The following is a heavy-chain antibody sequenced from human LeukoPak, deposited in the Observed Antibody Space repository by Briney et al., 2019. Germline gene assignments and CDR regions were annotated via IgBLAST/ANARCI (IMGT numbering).Heavy chain of an antibody. J-gene: IGHJ4*02. V-gene: IGHV4-4*07. D-gene: IGHD3-10*01. CDR2: IYTSGST. Sequence: SETLSLTCTVSGGSISSYYWSWIRQPAGKGLEWIGRIYTSGSTNYNPSLKSRVTMSVDTSKNQFSLKLSSVTAADTAVYYCARTLLKLSGHYGSGSYYYDYWGQGTLVTVSS. CDR3: ARTLLKLSGHYGSGSYYYDY. CDR1: GGSISSYY.